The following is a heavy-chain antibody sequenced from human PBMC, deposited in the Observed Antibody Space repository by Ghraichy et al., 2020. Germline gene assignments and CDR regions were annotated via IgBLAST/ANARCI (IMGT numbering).Heavy chain of an antibody. CDR1: GGSISSYY. J-gene: IGHJ4*02. CDR3: ASSHDYGDYAFDY. D-gene: IGHD4-17*01. Sequence: ETLSLTCTVSGGSISSYYWSWIRQPPGKGLEWIGYIYYSGSTNYNPSLKSRVTISVDTSKNQFSLKLSSVTAADTAVYYCASSHDYGDYAFDYWGQGTLVTVSS. V-gene: IGHV4-59*01. CDR2: IYYSGST.